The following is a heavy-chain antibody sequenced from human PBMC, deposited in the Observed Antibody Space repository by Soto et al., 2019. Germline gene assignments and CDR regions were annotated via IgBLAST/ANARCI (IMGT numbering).Heavy chain of an antibody. CDR3: ARGATYYYDSSGYYPRAFDY. D-gene: IGHD3-22*01. CDR1: GDSVSSNSAA. Sequence: SQTLSLTCAISGDSVSSNSAAWNWIRQSPSRGLEWLGRTYYRSKWYNDYAVSGKSRITITPDTSKNQFSLKLSSVTAADTAVYYCARGATYYYDSSGYYPRAFDYWGQGTLVTVS. J-gene: IGHJ4*02. CDR2: TYYRSKWYN. V-gene: IGHV6-1*01.